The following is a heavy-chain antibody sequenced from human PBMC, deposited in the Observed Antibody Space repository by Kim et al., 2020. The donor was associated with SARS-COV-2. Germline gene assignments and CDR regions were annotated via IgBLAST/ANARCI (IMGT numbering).Heavy chain of an antibody. J-gene: IGHJ4*02. V-gene: IGHV3-11*04. D-gene: IGHD3-10*01. CDR3: ARDFGMVRGES. Sequence: TYSANSVKGRLTISRDNAKNSLYLQMTSLRAEDTAVYYCARDFGMVRGESWGQGTLVTVSS. CDR2: T.